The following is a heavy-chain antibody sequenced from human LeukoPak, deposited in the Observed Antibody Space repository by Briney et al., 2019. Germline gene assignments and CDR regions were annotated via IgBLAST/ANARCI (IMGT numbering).Heavy chain of an antibody. CDR1: GGSISSYY. J-gene: IGHJ4*02. V-gene: IGHV4-59*12. CDR3: ARRDYYDSSGIDY. Sequence: PSGTLSLTCTVSGGSISSYYWSWIRQPPGKGLEWIGYIYYSGRTNYNPSLKSRVTIAVDTSKNQFSLKLSSVTAADTAVYYCARRDYYDSSGIDYWGQGTLVTVSS. CDR2: IYYSGRT. D-gene: IGHD3-22*01.